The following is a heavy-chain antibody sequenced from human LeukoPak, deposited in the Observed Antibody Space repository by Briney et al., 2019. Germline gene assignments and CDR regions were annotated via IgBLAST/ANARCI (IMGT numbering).Heavy chain of an antibody. Sequence: PSETLSLTCTVSGYSISSGYYWGWIRQPPGKGLEWIGSIYHNGTTYYSPSLKSRVTIEVDTSKNQFPLKLSSVTAADTAVYYCASDSHSSTWNYYWGQGTLVTVSS. J-gene: IGHJ4*02. CDR3: ASDSHSSTWNYY. V-gene: IGHV4-38-2*02. CDR1: GYSISSGYY. D-gene: IGHD6-13*01. CDR2: IYHNGTT.